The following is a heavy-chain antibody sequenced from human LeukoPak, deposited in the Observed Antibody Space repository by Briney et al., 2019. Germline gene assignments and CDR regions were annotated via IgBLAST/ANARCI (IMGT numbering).Heavy chain of an antibody. CDR3: ARFDGSSRVLYYFDY. J-gene: IGHJ4*02. CDR1: GFTFSSYG. CDR2: TSYDGSNK. D-gene: IGHD1-26*01. V-gene: IGHV3-30*03. Sequence: PGGSLRLSCAASGFTFSSYGMHWVRQAPGKGLEWVAVTSYDGSNKYYADSVKGRFTISRDNSKNSLYLQMNSLRAEDTAVYYCARFDGSSRVLYYFDYWGQGTLVTVSS.